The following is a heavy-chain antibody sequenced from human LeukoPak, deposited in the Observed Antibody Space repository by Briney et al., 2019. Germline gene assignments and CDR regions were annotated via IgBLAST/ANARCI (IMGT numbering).Heavy chain of an antibody. CDR2: ISSSSSYI. V-gene: IGHV3-21*01. J-gene: IGHJ4*02. Sequence: PGGSLRLSCAASGFTFSSYSMNWVRQAPGKGLEWVSSISSSSSYIYYADSVKGRFTISRDNAKNSLYLQMNSLRAEDTATYYCARCFYDYVWGELDYWGQGTLVTVSS. CDR1: GFTFSSYS. CDR3: ARCFYDYVWGELDY. D-gene: IGHD3-16*01.